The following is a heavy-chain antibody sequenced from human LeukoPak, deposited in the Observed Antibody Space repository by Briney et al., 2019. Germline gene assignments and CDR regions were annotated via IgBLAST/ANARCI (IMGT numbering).Heavy chain of an antibody. Sequence: GRSLRLSCAASGFTFSSYGMHWVRQAPGKGLEWVAVIWYDGSNQYYADSVKGRFTISRDNSKNTLYLQMNSLRPEDTAVYYCARDGGSGTPQDCSDYWGQGTLVTVSS. CDR1: GFTFSSYG. V-gene: IGHV3-33*01. CDR2: IWYDGSNQ. CDR3: ARDGGSGTPQDCSDY. D-gene: IGHD3-3*01. J-gene: IGHJ4*02.